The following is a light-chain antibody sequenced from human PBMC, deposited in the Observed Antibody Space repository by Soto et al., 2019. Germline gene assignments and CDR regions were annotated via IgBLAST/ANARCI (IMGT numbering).Light chain of an antibody. CDR2: GAF. CDR1: QSVSRY. V-gene: IGKV3-11*01. CDR3: QQYNNWPFIT. J-gene: IGKJ5*01. Sequence: EIVLTQSPATLSLSPGERATLSCRASQSVSRYLAWYQQKPGQAPRLLIYGAFNRATGIPARFSGSGSGTDFTLTISSLQSEDFAVYYCQQYNNWPFITFGQGTRLEIK.